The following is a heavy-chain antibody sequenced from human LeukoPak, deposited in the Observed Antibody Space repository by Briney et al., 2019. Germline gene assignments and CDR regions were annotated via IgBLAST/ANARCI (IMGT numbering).Heavy chain of an antibody. CDR1: GGSISSYY. V-gene: IGHV4-59*12. Sequence: SEALSLTCTVSGGSISSYYWSWIRQPPGKGLEWIGYIYYSGSTNYNPSLKSRVTISVDTSKNQFSLKLSSVTAADTAVYYCARESGTTNAFDIWGQGTMVTVSS. CDR3: ARESGTTNAFDI. J-gene: IGHJ3*02. CDR2: IYYSGST. D-gene: IGHD1-1*01.